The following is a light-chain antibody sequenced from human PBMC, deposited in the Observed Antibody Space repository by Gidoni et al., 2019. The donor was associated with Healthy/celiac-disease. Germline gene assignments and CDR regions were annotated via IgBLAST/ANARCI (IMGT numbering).Light chain of an antibody. CDR1: SSDVGGYNY. Sequence: QSALTQPPSASGSPGQSVTISCTGTSSDVGGYNYVSWYQQHPGKAPQLMIYEVSKRPSGVPDRFSGSKSGNTASLTVSGLQAEDEADYYCSSYAGRVVFGGGT. V-gene: IGLV2-8*01. J-gene: IGLJ2*01. CDR2: EVS. CDR3: SSYAGRVV.